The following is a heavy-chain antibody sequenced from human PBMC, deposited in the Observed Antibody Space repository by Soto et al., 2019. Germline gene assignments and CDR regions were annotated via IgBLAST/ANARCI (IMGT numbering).Heavy chain of an antibody. CDR2: IGWNSGII. D-gene: IGHD1-26*01. CDR1: GFTFDDYA. J-gene: IGHJ4*02. Sequence: EVQLVESGGGLVQPGRSLRLSCAASGFTFDDYAMHWVRQAPGKGLEWVSGIGWNSGIIGYADSVKGRFTISRDNAKNSLYLQMDSLSAEDTALYYCAKETRQWETSGVDYWGQGTLVTVSS. CDR3: AKETRQWETSGVDY. V-gene: IGHV3-9*01.